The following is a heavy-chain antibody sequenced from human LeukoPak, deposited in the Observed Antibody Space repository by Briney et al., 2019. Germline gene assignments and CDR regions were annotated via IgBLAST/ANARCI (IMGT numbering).Heavy chain of an antibody. Sequence: GASVKVSCKASGYTFTSYYMHWVRQAPGQGLEWMGIINPSGGSTSYAQKFQGRVTMTRDTSTSTVYMELSSLRSEDTAVYYCARSGGWGQTYYYGSSGSAYFDYWGQGTLVTVSS. V-gene: IGHV1-46*01. D-gene: IGHD3-22*01. CDR3: ARSGGWGQTYYYGSSGSAYFDY. CDR2: INPSGGST. CDR1: GYTFTSYY. J-gene: IGHJ4*02.